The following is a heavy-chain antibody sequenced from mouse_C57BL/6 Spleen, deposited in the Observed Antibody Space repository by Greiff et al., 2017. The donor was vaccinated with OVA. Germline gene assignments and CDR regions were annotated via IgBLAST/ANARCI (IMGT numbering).Heavy chain of an antibody. CDR3: ARGNGNYEGYFDY. V-gene: IGHV3-6*01. D-gene: IGHD2-1*01. J-gene: IGHJ2*01. CDR1: GYSITSGYY. CDR2: ISYDGSN. Sequence: EVQLVESGPGLVKPSQSLSLTCSVTGYSITSGYYWNWIRQFPGNKLEWMGYISYDGSNNYNPSLKNRISITRDTSKNQFFLKLNSVTTEDTATYYCARGNGNYEGYFDYWGQGTTLTVSS.